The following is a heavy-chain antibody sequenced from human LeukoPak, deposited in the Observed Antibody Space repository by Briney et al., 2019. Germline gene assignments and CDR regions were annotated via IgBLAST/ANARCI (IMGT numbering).Heavy chain of an antibody. CDR1: GFTFSDYY. CDR2: INRDGSHK. D-gene: IGHD3-9*01. J-gene: IGHJ4*02. CDR3: ARDSSSSYIF. Sequence: PGGSLRLSCAASGFTFSDYYMSWIRQAPGKGLEWVASINRDGSHKAYVDSVKGRFTISRDDASLFLQMDSLRAEDTAMYYCARDSSSSYIFWGQGTLVTVSS. V-gene: IGHV3-7*01.